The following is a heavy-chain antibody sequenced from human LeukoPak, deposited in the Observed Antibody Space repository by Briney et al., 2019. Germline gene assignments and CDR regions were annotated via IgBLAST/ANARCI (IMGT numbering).Heavy chain of an antibody. V-gene: IGHV4-61*01. CDR1: GDSVSGISFY. CDR2: IQYSGST. J-gene: IGHJ4*02. D-gene: IGHD3-22*01. CDR3: ARYYDRSGYWSTPHFDY. Sequence: SETLSLTCTVSGDSVSGISFYWSWIRQPPGKGLQYIGYIQYSGSTNYNPSLKSRVTISVDTSKNQFSLKLSSVTAADTAVYYCARYYDRSGYWSTPHFDYWGQGALVTVSS.